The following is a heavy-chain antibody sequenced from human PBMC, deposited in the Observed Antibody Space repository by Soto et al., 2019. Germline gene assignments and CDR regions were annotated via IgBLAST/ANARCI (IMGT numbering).Heavy chain of an antibody. V-gene: IGHV3-23*01. CDR1: PFTFSSYA. Sequence: GRSLRLSCAASPFTFSSYAMSWVLHSPGKGLECFSAFSGSGCSTYYADSVTGRFTISRDNSKNTLYLQMNSLRAEDTAVYYCAKQQTVRGVITNWGQGTLVTVSS. D-gene: IGHD3-10*01. J-gene: IGHJ4*02. CDR3: AKQQTVRGVITN. CDR2: FSGSGCST.